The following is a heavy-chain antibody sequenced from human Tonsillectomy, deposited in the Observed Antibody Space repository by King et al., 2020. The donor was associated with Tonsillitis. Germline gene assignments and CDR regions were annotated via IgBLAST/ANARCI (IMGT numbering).Heavy chain of an antibody. Sequence: QLQESGPGLVKPSETLSLTCTVSGGSMRSYYWSWIRQPPGRGLEWIGYIYYSGSTNYNPSLKSRVTLSVDSSKNQFSLKLSSVTAADTAVYYCARGLLEGDAFDIWGQGPMVTVS. CDR3: ARGLLEGDAFDI. V-gene: IGHV4-59*01. D-gene: IGHD2-15*01. J-gene: IGHJ3*02. CDR2: IYYSGST. CDR1: GGSMRSYY.